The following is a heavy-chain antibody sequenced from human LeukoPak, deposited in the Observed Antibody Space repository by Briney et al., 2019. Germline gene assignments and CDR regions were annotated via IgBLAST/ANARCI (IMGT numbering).Heavy chain of an antibody. V-gene: IGHV3-48*01. CDR3: ARGPINTFYDSSGYPNWFDP. D-gene: IGHD3-22*01. Sequence: PGGSLRLSCAASGFTFSSYSMNWVRQAPGEGLEWVSYISSSSSTIYYADSVKGRFTISRDNAKNSLYLQMNSLRAEDTAVYYCARGPINTFYDSSGYPNWFDPWGQGTLVTVSS. CDR1: GFTFSSYS. CDR2: ISSSSSTI. J-gene: IGHJ5*02.